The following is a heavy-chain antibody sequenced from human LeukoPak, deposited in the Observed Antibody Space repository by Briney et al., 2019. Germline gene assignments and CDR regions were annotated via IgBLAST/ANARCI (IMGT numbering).Heavy chain of an antibody. D-gene: IGHD6-13*01. V-gene: IGHV4-39*07. J-gene: IGHJ3*02. Sequence: SETLSLTCTVSGGSISSSSYYWGWIRQPPGKGLEWIGSIYYSGSTYYNPSLKSRVTISVDTSKNQFSLKLSSVTAADTAVYYCARVGRWYSNSSTYAFDIWGQGTMVTVSS. CDR1: GGSISSSSYY. CDR3: ARVGRWYSNSSTYAFDI. CDR2: IYYSGST.